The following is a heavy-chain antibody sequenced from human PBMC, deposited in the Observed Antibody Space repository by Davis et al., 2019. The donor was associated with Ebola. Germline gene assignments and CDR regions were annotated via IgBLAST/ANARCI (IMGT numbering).Heavy chain of an antibody. CDR2: ISYDGSNK. J-gene: IGHJ6*02. D-gene: IGHD2-15*01. Sequence: GGSLRLSCAASGFTFSSYGMHLVRQAPGKGLEWVAVISYDGSNKYYADSVKGRFTISRDNSKNTLYLQMNSLRAEDTAVYYCAKWGARYCSGGSCYSGGMDVWGQGTTVTVSS. CDR3: AKWGARYCSGGSCYSGGMDV. CDR1: GFTFSSYG. V-gene: IGHV3-30*18.